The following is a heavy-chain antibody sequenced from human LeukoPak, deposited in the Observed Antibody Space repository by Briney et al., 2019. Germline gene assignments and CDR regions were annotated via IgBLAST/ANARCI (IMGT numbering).Heavy chain of an antibody. CDR3: AGFTYYDFWSGYSDY. D-gene: IGHD3-3*01. CDR1: GGSISSYY. CDR2: IYYSGST. V-gene: IGHV4-59*08. Sequence: KASETLSLTCTVSGGSISSYYWSWIRQPPGKGLEWIGYIYYSGSTNYNPSLKSRVTISVDTSKNQFSLKLSSVTAADTAVYYCAGFTYYDFWSGYSDYWGQGTLVTVSS. J-gene: IGHJ4*02.